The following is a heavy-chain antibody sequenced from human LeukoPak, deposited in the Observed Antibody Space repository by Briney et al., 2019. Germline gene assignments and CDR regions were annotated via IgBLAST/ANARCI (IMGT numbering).Heavy chain of an antibody. Sequence: SETLSLTCTVSGGSISSYYWSWIRQPAGKGLEWIGRIYTSGSTNCNPSLKSRVTMSVDTSKNQFSLKLSSVTAADTAVYYCARETWCSSTSCPFDYWGQGTLVTVSS. CDR2: IYTSGST. CDR1: GGSISSYY. J-gene: IGHJ4*02. D-gene: IGHD2-2*01. V-gene: IGHV4-4*07. CDR3: ARETWCSSTSCPFDY.